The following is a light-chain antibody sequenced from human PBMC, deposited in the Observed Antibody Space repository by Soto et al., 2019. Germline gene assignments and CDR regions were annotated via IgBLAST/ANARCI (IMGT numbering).Light chain of an antibody. J-gene: IGKJ5*01. Sequence: IVLTQSPGTLSLSPGERATLSCRPSQSVSGRYLAWYQQKPGQAPRLLIYGASSRATGIPDRFSGGGSGTDFTLTISRLEPGDFAVYFCQQYGGFPITFGQGTRLEIK. CDR2: GAS. CDR1: QSVSGRY. V-gene: IGKV3-20*01. CDR3: QQYGGFPIT.